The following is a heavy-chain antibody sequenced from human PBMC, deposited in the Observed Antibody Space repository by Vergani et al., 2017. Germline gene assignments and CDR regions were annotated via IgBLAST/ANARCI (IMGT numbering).Heavy chain of an antibody. D-gene: IGHD6-6*01. J-gene: IGHJ4*02. V-gene: IGHV4-61*02. CDR2: IYTSEST. Sequence: QVQLQESGPGLVKPSQTLSLTCTVSGGSFSTGGQSWTWLRQSAGKGLEWIGRIYTSESTNYNPSLKSRVTMSVDTSKNQFSLKLSSVTAADTAVYYCAREYSSSVGFLAYWGQGTLVTVSS. CDR3: AREYSSSVGFLAY. CDR1: GGSFSTGGQS.